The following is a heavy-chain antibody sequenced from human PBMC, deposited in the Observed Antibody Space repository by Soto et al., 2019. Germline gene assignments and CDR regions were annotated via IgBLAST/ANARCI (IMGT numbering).Heavy chain of an antibody. V-gene: IGHV3-23*01. J-gene: IGHJ4*02. CDR1: GFTFSSYA. Sequence: GGSPRLSCAASGFTFSSYAMSWVRQAPGKGLEWVSAISGSGGSTYYADSVKGRFTISRDNSKNTLYLQMNSLRAEDTAVYYCAKDPTRSIVVVAATFDYWGLGTLVTVSS. D-gene: IGHD2-15*01. CDR2: ISGSGGST. CDR3: AKDPTRSIVVVAATFDY.